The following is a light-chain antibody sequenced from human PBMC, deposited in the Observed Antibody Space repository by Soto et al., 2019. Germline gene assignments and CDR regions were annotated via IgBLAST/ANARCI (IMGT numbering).Light chain of an antibody. CDR1: SSNIGSNT. CDR3: AAWDDSLNGVV. CDR2: SNN. V-gene: IGLV1-44*01. Sequence: QPVLTQPPSASGTPGQRVTISCSGSSSNIGSNTVNWYQQLPGTAPKLLIYSNNQRPSGVPDRFSGSKSGTSASLAISGLQSEDAADYYCAAWDDSLNGVVFGGGTKLTVL. J-gene: IGLJ2*01.